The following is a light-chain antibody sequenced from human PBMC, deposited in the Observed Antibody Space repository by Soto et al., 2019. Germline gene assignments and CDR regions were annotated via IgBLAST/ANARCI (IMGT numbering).Light chain of an antibody. J-gene: IGKJ4*01. V-gene: IGKV1-9*01. CDR1: QGIKSY. CDR2: TAS. Sequence: DIQLTQSPAFLSASLGDRVTVTCRASQGIKSYLAWYQQKPGKAPKLLIYTASTLQSGVPSRFSGSGSGTEFTLTITSLQPEDFEAYYCQQLYTYPLTFGGGTKVDIK. CDR3: QQLYTYPLT.